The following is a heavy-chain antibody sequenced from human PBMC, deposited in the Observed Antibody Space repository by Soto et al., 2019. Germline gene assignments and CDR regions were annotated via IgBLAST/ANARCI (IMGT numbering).Heavy chain of an antibody. Sequence: ASVKVSCKASGYTFTGYYMHWVRQAPGQGLEWMGWINPNSGGTNYAQKLQGRVTMTTDTSTSTAYMELRSLRSDDTAVYYCARDGGGALNWFDPWGQGTLVTVSS. J-gene: IGHJ5*02. D-gene: IGHD2-21*01. CDR2: INPNSGGT. CDR3: ARDGGGALNWFDP. CDR1: GYTFTGYY. V-gene: IGHV1-2*02.